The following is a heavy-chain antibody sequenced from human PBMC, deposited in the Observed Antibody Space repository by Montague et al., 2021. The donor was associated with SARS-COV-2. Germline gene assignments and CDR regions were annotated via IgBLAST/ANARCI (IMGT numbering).Heavy chain of an antibody. D-gene: IGHD3-10*01. CDR1: GGSFSGYY. CDR3: ARMRAVLLWFGESTYFDY. V-gene: IGHV4-34*01. J-gene: IGHJ4*02. CDR2: INHSGST. Sequence: SETLSLTCAVYGGSFSGYYWSWIRQPPGKGLEWIGEINHSGSTXXXPSXXXRVTISLDTSKNQLSLKLSSVTAADTAVYYCARMRAVLLWFGESTYFDYWGQGTLVTVSS.